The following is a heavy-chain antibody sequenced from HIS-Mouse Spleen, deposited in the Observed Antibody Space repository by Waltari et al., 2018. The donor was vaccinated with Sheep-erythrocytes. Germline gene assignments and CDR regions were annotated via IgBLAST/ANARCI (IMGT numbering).Heavy chain of an antibody. CDR1: GCSLSRSRSY. CDR2: IYYSGST. Sequence: QLQLQESGPGLVKPSETLSLTCTVPGCSLSRSRSYWAWLRQPPGKGLEWIGSIYYSGSTYYNPSLKSRVTISVDTSKNQFSLKLSSVTAADTAVYYCARDFDDILTGYYRTHYFDYWGQGTLVTVSS. D-gene: IGHD3-9*01. V-gene: IGHV4-39*07. CDR3: ARDFDDILTGYYRTHYFDY. J-gene: IGHJ4*02.